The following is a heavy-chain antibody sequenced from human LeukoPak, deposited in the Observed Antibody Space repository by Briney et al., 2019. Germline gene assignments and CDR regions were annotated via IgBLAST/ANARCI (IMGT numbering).Heavy chain of an antibody. CDR1: GSTFSSYG. Sequence: GGSLRLSCAASGSTFSSYGMSWVRQAPGKGLEWVSRINTDGSNTAYADSVKGRFTISRDNAKNTLYLQMNTLRAEDTAVYYCARGLVVSGYVSAVDIWGQGTMVTVSS. J-gene: IGHJ3*02. V-gene: IGHV3-74*01. D-gene: IGHD2-2*01. CDR3: ARGLVVSGYVSAVDI. CDR2: INTDGSNT.